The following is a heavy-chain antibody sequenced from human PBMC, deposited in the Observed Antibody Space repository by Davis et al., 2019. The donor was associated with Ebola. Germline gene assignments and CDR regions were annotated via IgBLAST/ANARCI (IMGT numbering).Heavy chain of an antibody. CDR2: INHSGST. V-gene: IGHV4-39*01. Sequence: MPSETLSLTCTVSGGSISSSSYYWSWIRQPPGKGLEWIGEINHSGSTNYNPSLKSRVTISVDTPKNQFSLKLSSVTAADTAVYYCARHSTYYDFWSGNLDYWGQGTLVTVSS. CDR1: GGSISSSSYY. CDR3: ARHSTYYDFWSGNLDY. D-gene: IGHD3-3*01. J-gene: IGHJ4*02.